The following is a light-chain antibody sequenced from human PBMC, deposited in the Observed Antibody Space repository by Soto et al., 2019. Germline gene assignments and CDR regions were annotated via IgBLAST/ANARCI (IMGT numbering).Light chain of an antibody. CDR2: GAS. CDR1: QSVSSSY. J-gene: IGKJ3*01. V-gene: IGKV3-20*01. Sequence: EIVLTQSPGTLSLSPGERATLSCRASQSVSSSYLAWYQQKPGQAPRLLIYGASSRATGIPGRFSGSGSGTDFTLTISRLEPEDSAVYYCHQYNSWPRGTFGPGTKVEIK. CDR3: HQYNSWPRGT.